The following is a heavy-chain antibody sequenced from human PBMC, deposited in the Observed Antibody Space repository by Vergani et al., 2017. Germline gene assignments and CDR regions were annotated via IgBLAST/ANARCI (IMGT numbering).Heavy chain of an antibody. J-gene: IGHJ4*02. D-gene: IGHD3-22*01. V-gene: IGHV3-NL1*01. CDR2: ISGSGRST. CDR3: ARGGYYDSSEGGFDY. CDR1: GFTFSSYG. Sequence: QVQLVESGGGVVQPGRSLRLSCAASGFTFSSYGMHWVRQAPGKGLEWVSGISGSGRSTYYADSVKGRFTISRDNSKNTLYLEMNSLRAEDTAVYYCARGGYYDSSEGGFDYWGQGTLVTVSS.